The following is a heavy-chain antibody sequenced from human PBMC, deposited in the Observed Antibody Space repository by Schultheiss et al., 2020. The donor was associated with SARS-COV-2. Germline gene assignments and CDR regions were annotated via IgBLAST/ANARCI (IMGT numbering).Heavy chain of an antibody. CDR2: ISYDGSNK. Sequence: GESLKISCAASGFTFSSYGMHWVRQAPGKGLEWVAVISYDGSNKYYADSVKGRFTISRDNSKNSLYLQMNSLRDEDTAVYYCARGEDEWELLTRYFDYWGQGTLVTVSS. D-gene: IGHD1-26*01. CDR3: ARGEDEWELLTRYFDY. V-gene: IGHV3-30*03. J-gene: IGHJ4*02. CDR1: GFTFSSYG.